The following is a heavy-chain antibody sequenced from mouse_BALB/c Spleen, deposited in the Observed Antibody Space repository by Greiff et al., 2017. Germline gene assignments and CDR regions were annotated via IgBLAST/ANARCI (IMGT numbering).Heavy chain of an antibody. Sequence: VQLKQSGPELMKPGASVKISCKASGYSFTSYYMHWVKQSHGKSLEWIGYIDPFNGGTSYNQKFKGKATLTVDKSSSTAYMHLSSLTSEDSAVNYSTRRATNIYSYYAGDGFGYWGQGTTLTVSS. CDR2: IDPFNGGT. D-gene: IGHD2-4*01. V-gene: IGHV1S135*01. CDR3: TRRATNIYSYYAGDGFGY. J-gene: IGHJ2*01. CDR1: GYSFTSYY.